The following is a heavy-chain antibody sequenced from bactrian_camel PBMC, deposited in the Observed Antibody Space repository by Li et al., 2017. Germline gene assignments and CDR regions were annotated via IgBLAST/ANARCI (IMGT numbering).Heavy chain of an antibody. V-gene: IGHV3S54*01. CDR2: RHDGSRVA. J-gene: IGHJ4*01. CDR3: VKDWEEYGGIWVFNY. D-gene: IGHD3*01. Sequence: HVQLVESGGGSVQAGGSLRLSCAASGVTISTCGMGWYRQVPGREREVVARRHDGSRVAWYAESVEGRFTISHDRAKNTLYLQLNSLKSDDTAMYSCVKDWEEYGGIWVFNYWGQGTQVTVS. CDR1: GVTISTCG.